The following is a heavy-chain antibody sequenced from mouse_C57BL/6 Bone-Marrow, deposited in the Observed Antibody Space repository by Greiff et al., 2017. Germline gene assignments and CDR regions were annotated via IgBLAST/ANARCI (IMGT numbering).Heavy chain of an antibody. D-gene: IGHD1-2*01. Sequence: QVQLQQPGAELVMPGASVKLSCKASGYTFTSYWMHWVKQRPGQGLEWIGEIDPSDSYTNYNQKFKGKSTLTVDKSSSTAYMQLSSLTSDDSAVYYCARRLKEYWGQGTLVTVSA. CDR1: GYTFTSYW. J-gene: IGHJ3*01. V-gene: IGHV1-69*01. CDR2: IDPSDSYT. CDR3: ARRLKEY.